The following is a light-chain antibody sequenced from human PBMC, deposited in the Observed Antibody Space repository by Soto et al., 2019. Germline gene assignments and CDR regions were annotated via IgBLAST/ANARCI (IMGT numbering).Light chain of an antibody. J-gene: IGKJ4*01. V-gene: IGKV1-12*01. CDR1: QGITSW. CDR2: RAS. Sequence: DIQMTQSPSSVSASVGDRVTITCRASQGITSWLAWYQQKPGQAPKLLIYRASNLQSGVPSRFSGSGSGTDFTLTISGLQPADFATYYCQQTTTCPRTFGGGTKVEIK. CDR3: QQTTTCPRT.